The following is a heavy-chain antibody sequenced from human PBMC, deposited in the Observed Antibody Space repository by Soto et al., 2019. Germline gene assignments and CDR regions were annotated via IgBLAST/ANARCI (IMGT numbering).Heavy chain of an antibody. CDR3: ATISFSALTMRAFDI. CDR2: IKGDGSEE. D-gene: IGHD2-21*01. V-gene: IGHV3-7*01. J-gene: IGHJ3*02. CDR1: GFSFSSYW. Sequence: EVQLVESGGGLVQPGESLRLSCAASGFSFSSYWMSWVRQAPGKGLEWVANIKGDGSEENYVDSLKGRFTISRDNARNTLFLQMDSLRAEDTAVYYCATISFSALTMRAFDIWGRGTMVTVSS.